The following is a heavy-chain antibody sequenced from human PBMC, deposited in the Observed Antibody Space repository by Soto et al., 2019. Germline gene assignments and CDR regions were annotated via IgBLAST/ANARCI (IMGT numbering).Heavy chain of an antibody. J-gene: IGHJ6*02. CDR2: FHPGESDT. CDR3: ARHEATYYNFYGIDV. CDR1: GYSFTTYW. V-gene: IGHV5-51*01. Sequence: GESLKISCESHGYSFTTYWITWVRQKPGKGLEWVGSFHPGESDTRYSPSCQGQVTISADRSLATAYLQWSSLQAADTAIYYCARHEATYYNFYGIDVWGQGTTVTVSS.